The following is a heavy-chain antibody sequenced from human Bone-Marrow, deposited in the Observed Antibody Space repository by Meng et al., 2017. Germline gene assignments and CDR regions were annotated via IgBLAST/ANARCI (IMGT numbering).Heavy chain of an antibody. V-gene: IGHV4-4*02. D-gene: IGHD6-19*01. CDR1: GASVSSGYW. J-gene: IGHJ4*02. Sequence: QVQLEGSGPGLGKPSGTLSPTCGVSGASVSSGYWWTWVRQPPGKGLEWIGEFHHSGTTNYNPSLRSRVTISVDTSKNQFSLRLTSVTAADTAVYYCAASPGWWRIDSWGQGTLVTVSS. CDR2: FHHSGTT. CDR3: AASPGWWRIDS.